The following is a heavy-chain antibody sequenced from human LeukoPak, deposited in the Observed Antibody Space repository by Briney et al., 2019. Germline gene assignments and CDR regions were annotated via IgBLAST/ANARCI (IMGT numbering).Heavy chain of an antibody. CDR3: ARGGIQLWLSRDYYFDY. Sequence: PSETLPLTCAVYGGSFSGYYWSWIRQPPGKGLEWIGEINHSGSTNYNPSLKSRVTISVDTSKNQFSLKLSSVTAADTAVYYCARGGIQLWLSRDYYFDYWGQGTLVTVSS. V-gene: IGHV4-34*01. J-gene: IGHJ4*02. CDR1: GGSFSGYY. CDR2: INHSGST. D-gene: IGHD5-18*01.